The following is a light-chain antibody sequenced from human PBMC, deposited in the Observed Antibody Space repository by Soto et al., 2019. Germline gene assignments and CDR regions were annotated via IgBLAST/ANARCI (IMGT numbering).Light chain of an antibody. CDR3: QTWGTGIVV. J-gene: IGLJ2*01. Sequence: QSVLTQPPSASGSPGQSVTISCTGTSSDVGAYDYVSWYQQHPGKAPKLMIYEINKRPSGVPDRFSGSKSGNTASLTVSGLQAEDEADYYCQTWGTGIVVFGGGTKLTVL. CDR1: SSDVGAYDY. CDR2: EIN. V-gene: IGLV2-8*01.